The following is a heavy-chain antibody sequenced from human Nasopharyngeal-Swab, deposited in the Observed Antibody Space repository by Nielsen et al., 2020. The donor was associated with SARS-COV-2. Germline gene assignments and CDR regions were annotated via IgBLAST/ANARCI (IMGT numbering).Heavy chain of an antibody. V-gene: IGHV4-39*01. D-gene: IGHD6-13*01. CDR1: GDSIAYSTFY. J-gene: IGHJ4*02. CDR2: IYYNGRM. Sequence: SETLSLTCTVSGDSIAYSTFYWGWIRQPPGKGLEWIGSIYYNGRMYDNPPLKSRLTVSVDKSKNQFSLQLSSVSAADTAVYFCVRASSWYYFDFWGQGMQVTVSS. CDR3: VRASSWYYFDF.